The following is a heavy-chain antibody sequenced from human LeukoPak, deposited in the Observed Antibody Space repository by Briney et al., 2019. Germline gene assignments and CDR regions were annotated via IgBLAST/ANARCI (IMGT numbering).Heavy chain of an antibody. CDR1: GYTFTSYG. D-gene: IGHD5-24*01. CDR3: ARDNSVRDEAWWFNP. J-gene: IGHJ5*02. Sequence: ASVKVSCKASGYTFTSYGISWVRQAPGQGLEWMGWISGYNGHTKYAQKFQGRVTLTRDMSTSTDYLELSSLRSEDTAVYYCARDNSVRDEAWWFNPWGQGTLVIVSS. CDR2: ISGYNGHT. V-gene: IGHV1-18*01.